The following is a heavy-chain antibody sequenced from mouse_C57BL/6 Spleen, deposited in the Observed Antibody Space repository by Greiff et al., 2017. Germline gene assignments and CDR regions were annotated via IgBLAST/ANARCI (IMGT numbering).Heavy chain of an antibody. CDR1: GYTFTSYW. D-gene: IGHD2-12*01. J-gene: IGHJ2*01. V-gene: IGHV1-50*01. Sequence: QVQLQQSGAELVKPGASVKLSCKASGYTFTSYWMQWVKQRPGQGLEWIGEIDPSDSYTNYNQKYKGKATLTVYTSSSTAYMQLSSLTAEDSAVYYCARKGYYSEYYFDYWGQGTTLTVSS. CDR2: IDPSDSYT. CDR3: ARKGYYSEYYFDY.